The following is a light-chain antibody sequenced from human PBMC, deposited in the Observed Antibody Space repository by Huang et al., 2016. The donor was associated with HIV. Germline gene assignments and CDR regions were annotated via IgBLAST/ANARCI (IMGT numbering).Light chain of an antibody. CDR1: QYVSSN. CDR2: GAS. J-gene: IGKJ2*01. V-gene: IGKV3-15*01. CDR3: QQYNNWPRT. Sequence: ERVMTQSPATLSVSLGETATLSCRASQYVSSNLAWYQQKPGQAPRLLIYGASTRVTEIPASFSGSGSGIEFTLTISTLQSEDFAVYYCQQYNNWPRTFGQGTKLEIK.